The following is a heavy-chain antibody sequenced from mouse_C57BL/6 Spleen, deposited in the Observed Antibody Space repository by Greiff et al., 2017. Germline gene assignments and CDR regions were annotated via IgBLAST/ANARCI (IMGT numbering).Heavy chain of an antibody. CDR1: GFNIKDYY. J-gene: IGHJ4*01. Sequence: VQLQQSGAELVRPGASVKLSCTASGFNIKDYYMHWVKQRPEQGLEWIGRIDPEDGDTEYAPKFQGKATMTADTSSNTAYLQLSSLTSEDTAVYYCTLYYDYENYAMDYWGQGTSVTVSS. CDR3: TLYYDYENYAMDY. V-gene: IGHV14-1*01. D-gene: IGHD2-4*01. CDR2: IDPEDGDT.